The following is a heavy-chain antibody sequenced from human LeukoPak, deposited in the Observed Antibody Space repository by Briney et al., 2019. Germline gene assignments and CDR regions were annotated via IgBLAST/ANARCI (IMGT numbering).Heavy chain of an antibody. CDR2: ISGSGGNT. Sequence: GGSLRLSCAAPGFTFSSYAMSWVRQAPGKGLEWVSAISGSGGNTYYAGSVKGRFTISRDNSNNTLYLQMNSLGAEDTAVYYCAKEASGWSYGDYWGQGTLVMVSS. J-gene: IGHJ4*02. CDR3: AKEASGWSYGDY. CDR1: GFTFSSYA. D-gene: IGHD6-19*01. V-gene: IGHV3-23*01.